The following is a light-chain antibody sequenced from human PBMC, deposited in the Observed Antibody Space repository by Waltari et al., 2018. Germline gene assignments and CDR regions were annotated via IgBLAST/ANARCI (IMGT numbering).Light chain of an antibody. Sequence: QSALTQPASVSGSPGQSITISCTGTSSDVGSYKFFSWYQQHPGKAPKLMIYEVSKRPSGVSNRFSGSKSGNTASLTISGLQAEDEADYYCCSYAGSSTLVFGGGTKLTVL. J-gene: IGLJ2*01. CDR2: EVS. CDR1: SSDVGSYKF. V-gene: IGLV2-23*02. CDR3: CSYAGSSTLV.